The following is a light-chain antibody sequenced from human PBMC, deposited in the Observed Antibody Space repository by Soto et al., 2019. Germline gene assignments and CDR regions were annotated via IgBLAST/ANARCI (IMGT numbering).Light chain of an antibody. CDR3: AAWDGGLSGGV. CDR2: RDD. CDR1: TSNIGSKF. V-gene: IGLV1-47*01. J-gene: IGLJ3*02. Sequence: QAVVTQPPSASGPPGQRVAIPCSGSTSNIGSKFVYWYQQLPGTAPKLLIYRDDQRPSGVPDRFSGSKSGTSASLAISGLRSEDEADYYCAAWDGGLSGGVFGGGTKLTVL.